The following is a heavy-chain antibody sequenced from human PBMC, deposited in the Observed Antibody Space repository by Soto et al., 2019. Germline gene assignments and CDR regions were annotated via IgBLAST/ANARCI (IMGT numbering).Heavy chain of an antibody. D-gene: IGHD3-3*01. CDR3: AREREGDFWSGYYYYYMEV. CDR2: IYYSGST. J-gene: IGHJ6*03. CDR1: GGSISSYY. V-gene: IGHV4-59*01. Sequence: SETLSLTCTVSGGSISSYYWSWIRQPPGKGLEWIGYIYYSGSTNYNPSLKSRVTISVDTSKNQFSLKLSSVTAADTAVYYCAREREGDFWSGYYYYYMEVWGKGTTVTVSS.